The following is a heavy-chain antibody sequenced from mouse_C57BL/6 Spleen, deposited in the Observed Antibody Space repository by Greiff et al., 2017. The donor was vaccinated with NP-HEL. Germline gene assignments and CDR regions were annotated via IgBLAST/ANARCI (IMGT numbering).Heavy chain of an antibody. CDR2: IDPSDSYT. CDR3: ARSRGYYGSSFFDY. Sequence: QVQLQQPGAELVMPGASVKLSCKASGYTFTSYWMHWVKQRPGQGLAWIGEIDPSDSYTNYNQKFKGKSTLTVDKSSSTAYMQLSSLTSEDSAVYDCARSRGYYGSSFFDYWGQGTTLTVSS. J-gene: IGHJ2*01. V-gene: IGHV1-69*01. D-gene: IGHD1-1*01. CDR1: GYTFTSYW.